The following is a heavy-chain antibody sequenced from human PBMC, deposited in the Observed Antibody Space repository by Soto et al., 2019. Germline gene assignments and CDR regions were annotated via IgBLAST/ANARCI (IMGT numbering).Heavy chain of an antibody. J-gene: IGHJ4*02. CDR3: ARRYGGTFDY. V-gene: IGHV4-59*08. CDR1: GCSLRSYY. D-gene: IGHD2-15*01. Sequence: SETLSLTCTVSGCSLRSYYWHWIRQSPGRGLECIGYIYYTGSTNYNPSLKSRVTMSLDTSKNQFSLKLSSVTAADTAVYYCARRYGGTFDYWGQGTLVTVSS. CDR2: IYYTGST.